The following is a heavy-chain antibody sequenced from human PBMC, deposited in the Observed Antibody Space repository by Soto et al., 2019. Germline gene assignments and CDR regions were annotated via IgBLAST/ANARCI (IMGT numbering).Heavy chain of an antibody. Sequence: QVQLVQSGAEVKKPGASVKVSCKASGYTFTSYAMHWVRQAPGQRLEWMGWITAGNGNTKYSQKFKGRVTITRDTSASTGYMELSRLRSEDTAVYYCARVARVAAAPDYWGQGTLVTVSS. J-gene: IGHJ4*02. D-gene: IGHD6-13*01. CDR3: ARVARVAAAPDY. CDR2: ITAGNGNT. V-gene: IGHV1-3*01. CDR1: GYTFTSYA.